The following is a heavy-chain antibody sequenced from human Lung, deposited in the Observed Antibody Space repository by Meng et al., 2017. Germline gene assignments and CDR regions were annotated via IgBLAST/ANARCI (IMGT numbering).Heavy chain of an antibody. V-gene: IGHV4-34*01. CDR2: INHSGST. CDR3: ARGPTTMAHDFDY. J-gene: IGHJ4*02. Sequence: QGQPQQGGPGLLKPSETPPLTCVVSGGSFSDYYWGWIRQPPGKGLEWIGEINHSGSTNYNPSLESRATISVDTSQNNLSLKLSSVTAADSAVYYCARGPTTMAHDFDYWGQGTLVTVSS. CDR1: GGSFSDYY. D-gene: IGHD4-11*01.